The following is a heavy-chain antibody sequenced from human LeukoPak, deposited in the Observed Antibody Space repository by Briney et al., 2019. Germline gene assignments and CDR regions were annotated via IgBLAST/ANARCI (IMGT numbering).Heavy chain of an antibody. CDR3: AKVRDYYGSGSYLDY. CDR1: GFTFSSYA. D-gene: IGHD3-10*01. J-gene: IGHJ4*02. CDR2: ISGSGGRT. V-gene: IGHV3-23*01. Sequence: GGSLRLSCAASGFTFSSYAMSWVRQAPGKGLEWVSAISGSGGRTYYADSVKGRFTISRDNSKNTLYLQMNSLRAEDTAVYYCAKVRDYYGSGSYLDYWGQGTLVTVSS.